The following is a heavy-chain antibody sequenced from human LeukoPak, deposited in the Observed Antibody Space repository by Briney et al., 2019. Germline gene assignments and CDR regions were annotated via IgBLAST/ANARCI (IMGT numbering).Heavy chain of an antibody. Sequence: SVKVSCKASEGTFSSYTISWVRQAPGQGLEWMGRIIPILGIANYAQKFQGRVTITADKSTSTGYMELSSLRSEDTAVYYCARSGYCSGGSCLYWGQGTLVTVSS. J-gene: IGHJ4*02. V-gene: IGHV1-69*02. D-gene: IGHD2-15*01. CDR2: IIPILGIA. CDR1: EGTFSSYT. CDR3: ARSGYCSGGSCLY.